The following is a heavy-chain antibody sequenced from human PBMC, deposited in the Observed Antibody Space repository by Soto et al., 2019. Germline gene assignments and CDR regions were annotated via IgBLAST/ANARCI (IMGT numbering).Heavy chain of an antibody. D-gene: IGHD1-26*01. J-gene: IGHJ3*02. V-gene: IGHV3-7*01. CDR2: IKQDGSEK. CDR3: ARDGEVGAIHDAFDI. Sequence: EVQLVESGGGLVQPGGSLRLSCAASGFTFSSYWMSWVRQAPGKGLEWVANIKQDGSEKYYVDSVKGRFTISRDNAKNSLYLQMNSLRAEDTAVYYCARDGEVGAIHDAFDIWGQGTMVTVSS. CDR1: GFTFSSYW.